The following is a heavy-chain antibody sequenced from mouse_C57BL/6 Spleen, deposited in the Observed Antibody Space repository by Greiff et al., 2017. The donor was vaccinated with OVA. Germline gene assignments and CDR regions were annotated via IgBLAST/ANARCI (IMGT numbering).Heavy chain of an antibody. CDR3: ARSPVGDY. J-gene: IGHJ2*01. V-gene: IGHV1-9*01. D-gene: IGHD3-1*01. Sequence: QVPLQQSGAELLKPGASVKLSCKATGYTFTGYWIEWVKQRPGHGLEWIGEILPGSGSTTYNDKFKGKATFTADTASIPAYMRLNCLTTEDAAIYSWARSPVGDYWGQGTTLTVSS. CDR1: GYTFTGYW. CDR2: ILPGSGST.